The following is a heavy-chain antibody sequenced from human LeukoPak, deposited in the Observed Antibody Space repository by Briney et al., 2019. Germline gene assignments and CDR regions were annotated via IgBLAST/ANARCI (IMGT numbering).Heavy chain of an antibody. CDR1: GFTFSSYA. CDR3: ARGPRRNYYDSSGYPPGDY. Sequence: PGRSLRLSCAASGFTFSSYAMHWVRQAPGKGLEWVAVISYDGSNKYYADSVKGRFTISRDNSKNTLYLQMNSLRAEDTAVYYCARGPRRNYYDSSGYPPGDYWGQGTLVTVSS. J-gene: IGHJ4*02. CDR2: ISYDGSNK. D-gene: IGHD3-22*01. V-gene: IGHV3-30*04.